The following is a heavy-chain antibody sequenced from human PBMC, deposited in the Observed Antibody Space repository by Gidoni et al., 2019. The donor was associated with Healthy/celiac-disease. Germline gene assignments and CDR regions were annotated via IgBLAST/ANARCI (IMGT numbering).Heavy chain of an antibody. CDR3: ARVDFGELPKIDY. Sequence: QVQLQESGPGLVKPSQTLSLTCPVSGGSISSGDYYWSWIRQPPGKGLEWIGYIYYSGSTYDNPSLKSRVTISVDTSKNQFSRKLSSVTAADTAVYYCARVDFGELPKIDYWGQGTLVTVSS. D-gene: IGHD3-10*01. CDR1: GGSISSGDYY. CDR2: IYYSGST. V-gene: IGHV4-30-4*01. J-gene: IGHJ4*02.